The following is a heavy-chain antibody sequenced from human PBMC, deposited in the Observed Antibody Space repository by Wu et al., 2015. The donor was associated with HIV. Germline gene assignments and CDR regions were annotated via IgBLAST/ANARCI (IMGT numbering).Heavy chain of an antibody. D-gene: IGHD3-10*01. CDR1: GDTFNSYA. Sequence: QVQLVQSGAEVKKPGSSVKVSCKASGDTFNSYAISWVRQAPGQGLEWMGGIIPIFGTANYAQKFQGRVTIITDESTSTAYMELSSLRSEDTAVYYCARHVLNYYGSGSYYPSFDYVGQGTLVTVSS. CDR2: IIPIFGTA. V-gene: IGHV1-69*05. J-gene: IGHJ4*02. CDR3: ARHVLNYYGSGSYYPSFDY.